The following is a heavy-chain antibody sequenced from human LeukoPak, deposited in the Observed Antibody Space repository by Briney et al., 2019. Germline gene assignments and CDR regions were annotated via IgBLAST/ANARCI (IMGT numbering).Heavy chain of an antibody. CDR3: ARVLYSSGWTPLDP. J-gene: IGHJ5*02. CDR2: ISGGSSIT. Sequence: PGGSLRLSCAASGFTFSSYSMNWVRQAPGKGLEWVSYISGGSSITFYADSVKGRFTISRDNAKNSLYLQMNSLRDEDTAVYYCARVLYSSGWTPLDPWGQGTLVTVSS. D-gene: IGHD6-19*01. V-gene: IGHV3-48*02. CDR1: GFTFSSYS.